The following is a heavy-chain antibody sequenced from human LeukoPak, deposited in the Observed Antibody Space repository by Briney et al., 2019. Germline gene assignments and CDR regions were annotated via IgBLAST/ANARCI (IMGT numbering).Heavy chain of an antibody. J-gene: IGHJ4*02. CDR2: ISSSSSYI. Sequence: GGSLRLSCAASGFTFSSCSMNWVRQAPGKGLEWVSSISSSSSYIYYADSVKGRFTISRDNAKNSLYLQMNSLRAEDTAVYYCAREGSSSSSYYFDYWGQGTLVTVSS. CDR3: AREGSSSSSYYFDY. CDR1: GFTFSSCS. D-gene: IGHD6-13*01. V-gene: IGHV3-21*01.